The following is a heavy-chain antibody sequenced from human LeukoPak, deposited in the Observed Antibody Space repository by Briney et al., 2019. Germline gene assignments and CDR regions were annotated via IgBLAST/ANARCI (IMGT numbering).Heavy chain of an antibody. Sequence: SETLSLTCTASGFSISSGGYYWSWIRQPPGKGLEWIVYINHGGSTYYNPSLKSRITISVDRSKNQFSLKLSSVTAADTAVYYCARDQRVVVGEKGRVSPYYYYYYYMDDWGKGTTVTASS. CDR2: INHGGST. CDR3: ARDQRVVVGEKGRVSPYYYYYYYMDD. V-gene: IGHV4-30-2*01. J-gene: IGHJ6*03. CDR1: GFSISSGGYY. D-gene: IGHD2-2*01.